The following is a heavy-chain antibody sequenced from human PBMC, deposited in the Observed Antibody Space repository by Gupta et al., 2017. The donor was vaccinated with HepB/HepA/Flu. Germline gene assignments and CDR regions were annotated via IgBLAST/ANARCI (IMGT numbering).Heavy chain of an antibody. D-gene: IGHD3-10*01. CDR1: GFTISSYA. J-gene: IGHJ4*02. V-gene: IGHV3-23*01. CDR3: AKVRSAQYYYGSGSYSHDVDY. Sequence: EVQLLESGGGLVQPGGSLRLSCAASGFTISSYAMSCVRQAPARGLEWVSAMSGSGGSTYYAASVKGRFTISRDNSKNTLYLQMNSLRAEDTAVYCWAKVRSAQYYYGSGSYSHDVDYWGQGTLVTVSS. CDR2: MSGSGGST.